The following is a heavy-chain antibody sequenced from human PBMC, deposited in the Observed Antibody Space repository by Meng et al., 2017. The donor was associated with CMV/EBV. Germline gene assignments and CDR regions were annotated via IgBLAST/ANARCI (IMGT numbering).Heavy chain of an antibody. V-gene: IGHV3-30*04. CDR3: ARDYDF. D-gene: IGHD3-3*01. CDR1: GCTFSSYA. Sequence: RSMRLSCAGAGCTFSSYAMHWVRQATGKGLEWVAVISYDGSNKYYADSVKGRFTISRDNSKNTLYLQMNSLRAEDTAVYYCARDYDFWGQGTLVTVSS. J-gene: IGHJ4*02. CDR2: ISYDGSNK.